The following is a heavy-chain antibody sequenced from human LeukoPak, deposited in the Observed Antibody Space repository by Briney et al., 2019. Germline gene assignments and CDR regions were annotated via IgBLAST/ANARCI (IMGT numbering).Heavy chain of an antibody. CDR1: GGSISSYY. V-gene: IGHV4-59*01. J-gene: IGHJ4*02. CDR2: IYYSWST. D-gene: IGHD2-2*01. CDR3: ARVEGFYCSSTSCPLDY. Sequence: SQTLSLTCTVSGGSISSYYWSWIRQPPGKGLEWIGYIYYSWSTNYNPSLKSRVTISIDTSKNQFSLKLRFVTAADTAVYYCARVEGFYCSSTSCPLDYWGQGTLVTVSS.